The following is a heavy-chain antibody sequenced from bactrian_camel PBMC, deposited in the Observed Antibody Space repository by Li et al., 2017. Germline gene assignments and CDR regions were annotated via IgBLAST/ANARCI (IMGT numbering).Heavy chain of an antibody. V-gene: IGHV3S53*01. Sequence: HVQLVETGGGSVQTGGSLRLSCVASGYAKCSDVMIWYRQAPGKEREFVSRIDSDGYTSYAESVKGRFTISKDDSRSTLSLMMNSLKPEETAMYYCAAVPRGYGTWGTTEVNYWGQGTQVTVSS. D-gene: IGHD5*01. CDR1: GYAKCSDV. CDR3: AAVPRGYGTWGTTEVNY. J-gene: IGHJ4*01. CDR2: IDSDGYT.